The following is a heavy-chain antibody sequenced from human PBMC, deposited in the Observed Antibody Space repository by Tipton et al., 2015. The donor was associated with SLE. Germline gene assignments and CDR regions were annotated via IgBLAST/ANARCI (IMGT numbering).Heavy chain of an antibody. D-gene: IGHD3-9*01. Sequence: TLSLTCAVSGNSVGSDYYWAWIRQPPGKALEWIGTIYRSGDTFYNPSLKRRVTISFDTSKKHFSLWLTSVTAADTAVYYCASPFYDILTGYYPDAYDKWGQGTMVTVSS. CDR3: ASPFYDILTGYYPDAYDK. V-gene: IGHV4-38-2*01. J-gene: IGHJ3*02. CDR1: GNSVGSDYY. CDR2: IYRSGDT.